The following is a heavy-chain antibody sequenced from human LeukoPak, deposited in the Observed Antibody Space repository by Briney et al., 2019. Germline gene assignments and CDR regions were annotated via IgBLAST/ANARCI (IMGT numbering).Heavy chain of an antibody. CDR2: IYYSGST. D-gene: IGHD3-22*01. Sequence: SETLSLTCTVSGGSISSYYWSWIRQPPGKGLEWIGYIYYSGSTNYNPSLKSRVTISVDTSKNQFSLKLSSVTAADTAVYYCARDDFYDVSGFDSWGQGTRVTVSS. V-gene: IGHV4-59*01. CDR1: GGSISSYY. J-gene: IGHJ4*02. CDR3: ARDDFYDVSGFDS.